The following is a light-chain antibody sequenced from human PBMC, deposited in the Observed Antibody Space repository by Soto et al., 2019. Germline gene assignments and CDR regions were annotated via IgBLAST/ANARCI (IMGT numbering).Light chain of an antibody. CDR3: YPVADNNRM. V-gene: IGLV3-27*01. J-gene: IGLJ3*02. Sequence: SYELTQPSSVSVSPGQTARITCSGDVLAKKYARWFQQKPGQAPMLLIYKDNERPSGIPERFSGSSSGTTVTLTISGAQVEDEANYYCYPVADNNRMFGGGTQLTVL. CDR2: KDN. CDR1: VLAKKY.